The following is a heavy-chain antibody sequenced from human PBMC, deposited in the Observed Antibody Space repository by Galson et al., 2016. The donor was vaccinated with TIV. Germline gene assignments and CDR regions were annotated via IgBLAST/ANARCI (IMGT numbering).Heavy chain of an antibody. CDR2: IDPEDGQT. CDR1: GYTFTDYY. CDR3: TTVRLRGSGGMDV. V-gene: IGHV1-69-2*01. J-gene: IGHJ6*02. Sequence: VKVSCKVSGYTFTDYYVHWMQQTPGKGFEWMGHIDPEDGQTKYAAKFQGRVTMTADTSTDTAYMELSYLRSEDTAIYYCTTVRLRGSGGMDVWGQGTTVIVSS. D-gene: IGHD2-8*01.